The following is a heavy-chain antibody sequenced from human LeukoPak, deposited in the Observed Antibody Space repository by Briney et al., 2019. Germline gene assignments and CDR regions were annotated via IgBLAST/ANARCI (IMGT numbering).Heavy chain of an antibody. V-gene: IGHV4-39*07. D-gene: IGHD3-10*01. Sequence: SETLSLTCTVSGGSISSSNYYWGWIRQPPGKGLEWIGSIYYSGSTYYSPSLKSRVTMSVDTSKNQFSLKLTSVTAADTAVYYCARDRGFGESYPGMTYFDYWGQGTLVTVSS. CDR2: IYYSGST. CDR3: ARDRGFGESYPGMTYFDY. CDR1: GGSISSSNYY. J-gene: IGHJ4*02.